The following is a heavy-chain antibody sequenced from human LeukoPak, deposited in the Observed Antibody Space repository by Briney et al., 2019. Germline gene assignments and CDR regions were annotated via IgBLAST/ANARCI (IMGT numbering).Heavy chain of an antibody. CDR2: IYHSGST. D-gene: IGHD6-19*01. CDR1: GGSLSSSNW. Sequence: SGTLSLTCAVSGGSLSSSNWWSWVRQPPGKGLEWIGEIYHSGSTNYNPSLKSRVTISVDKSKNQFSLKLSSVTAADTAVYYCARGSSGWYTPGPVNYFDYWGQGTLVTVSS. CDR3: ARGSSGWYTPGPVNYFDY. V-gene: IGHV4-4*02. J-gene: IGHJ4*02.